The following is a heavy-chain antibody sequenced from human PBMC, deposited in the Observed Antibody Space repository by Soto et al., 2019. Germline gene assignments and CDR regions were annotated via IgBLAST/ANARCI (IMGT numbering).Heavy chain of an antibody. J-gene: IGHJ4*02. Sequence: GGSLRLSCAASGFTFSSYSMNWVRQAPGKGLEWVSYISSSSSTIYYADSVKGRFTISRDNAKNSLYLQTNSLRDEDTAVYYCAREISGMAFFFDYWGQGTLVTVSS. CDR2: ISSSSSTI. V-gene: IGHV3-48*02. D-gene: IGHD1-26*01. CDR1: GFTFSSYS. CDR3: AREISGMAFFFDY.